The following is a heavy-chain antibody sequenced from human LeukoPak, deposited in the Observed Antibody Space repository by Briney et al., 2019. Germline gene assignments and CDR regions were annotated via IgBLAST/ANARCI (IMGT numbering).Heavy chain of an antibody. Sequence: SETLSLTCTVSGVSVSSGSYYWSWIRHPPGKGLEWIGYIYYSGSTNYNPSLKSRVTISVDTSKNQFSLKLSSVTAADTAVYYCASTFIAAAGTGGWFDPWGQGTLVTVSS. J-gene: IGHJ5*02. CDR3: ASTFIAAAGTGGWFDP. CDR2: IYYSGST. CDR1: GVSVSSGSYY. D-gene: IGHD6-13*01. V-gene: IGHV4-61*01.